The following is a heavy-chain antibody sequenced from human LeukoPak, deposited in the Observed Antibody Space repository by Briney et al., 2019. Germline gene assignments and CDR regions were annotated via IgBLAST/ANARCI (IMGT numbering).Heavy chain of an antibody. CDR1: GFTFSSYW. Sequence: GGSLRLSCAASGFTFSSYWMHWVRQAPGKGLAWVSRINSDGSSTSYADSVKGRFTISRDNAKNTLYLQMNSLRAEDTAVYYCAKDKWRDPVGLFDYWGQGTLVTVSS. J-gene: IGHJ4*02. CDR2: INSDGSST. CDR3: AKDKWRDPVGLFDY. D-gene: IGHD1-26*01. V-gene: IGHV3-74*01.